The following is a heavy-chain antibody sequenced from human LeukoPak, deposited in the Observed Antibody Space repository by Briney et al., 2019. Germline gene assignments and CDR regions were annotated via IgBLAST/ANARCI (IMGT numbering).Heavy chain of an antibody. D-gene: IGHD3-9*01. CDR3: AKFPPRDILTGYYFYFDY. Sequence: GGSLRLSCAASGFTFSTYWMSWVRQAPGKGLEWVANIKQDGSEKYYVGSVEGRFTISRDNAKNSLYLQMNSLRAEDTAVYYCAKFPPRDILTGYYFYFDYWGQGTLVTVSS. J-gene: IGHJ4*02. V-gene: IGHV3-7*03. CDR2: IKQDGSEK. CDR1: GFTFSTYW.